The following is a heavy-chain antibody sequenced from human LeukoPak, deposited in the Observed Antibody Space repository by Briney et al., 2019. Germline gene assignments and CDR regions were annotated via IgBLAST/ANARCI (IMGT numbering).Heavy chain of an antibody. CDR1: GGSISSSSYY. CDR3: ARDSGVGSSSWSDYYYYGMDV. J-gene: IGHJ6*02. V-gene: IGHV4-39*07. CDR2: IYYSGST. D-gene: IGHD6-13*01. Sequence: SETLSLTCTVSGGSISSSSYYWGWIRQPPGKGLEWIGSIYYSGSTYYNPSLKSRVTISVDTSKNQFSLKLSSVTAADTAVYYCARDSGVGSSSWSDYYYYGMDVWGQGTTVTVSS.